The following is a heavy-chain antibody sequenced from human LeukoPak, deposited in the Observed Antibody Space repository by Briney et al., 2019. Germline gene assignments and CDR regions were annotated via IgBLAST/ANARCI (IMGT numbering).Heavy chain of an antibody. J-gene: IGHJ4*02. V-gene: IGHV1-69*05. D-gene: IGHD1-7*01. CDR3: ARERGTTQPFDY. CDR2: IIPIFGTA. Sequence: SVKVSCKASGGTFSSYAISWVRQAPGQGLKWMGGIIPIFGTANYAQKFQGRVTITTDESTSTAYMELSSLRSEDTAVYYCARERGTTQPFDYWGQGTLVTVSS. CDR1: GGTFSSYA.